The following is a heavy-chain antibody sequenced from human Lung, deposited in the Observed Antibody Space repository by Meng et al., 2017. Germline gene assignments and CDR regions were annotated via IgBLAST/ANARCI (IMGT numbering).Heavy chain of an antibody. CDR3: ASAMGNYVPATNEWTPSYFDY. V-gene: IGHV1-69*02. Sequence: QVLLVQSGAEVKKPRSSVKVACKASGVTVRRYSFSWVRQAPVQGLEWMGRIIPILERANYAQKFQGRVTITADISTTTAYMEMRSLRSEDTAVYYCASAMGNYVPATNEWTPSYFDYWGRGTLVTVSS. D-gene: IGHD3-16*01. CDR1: GVTVRRYS. J-gene: IGHJ4*02. CDR2: IIPILERA.